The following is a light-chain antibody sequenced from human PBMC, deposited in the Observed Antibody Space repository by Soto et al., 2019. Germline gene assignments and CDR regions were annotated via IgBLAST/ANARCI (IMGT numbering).Light chain of an antibody. CDR2: DGN. V-gene: IGLV2-23*03. Sequence: ALTQPASVSGSPGQSITISCTGTSSDVGGYNLVSWYQQHPGKAPKVVIYDGNKRPSGISYRFSASKSGNTASLTISGLRTEDEADYYCCSYAGHSTFVFGSGTKVTVL. J-gene: IGLJ1*01. CDR3: CSYAGHSTFV. CDR1: SSDVGGYNL.